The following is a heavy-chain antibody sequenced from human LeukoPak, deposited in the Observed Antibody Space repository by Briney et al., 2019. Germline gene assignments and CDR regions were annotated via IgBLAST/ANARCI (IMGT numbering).Heavy chain of an antibody. CDR1: GDVLARYV. CDR3: ARPAEYCSGGSCYSTLSFDY. Sequence: GAQRKFSGRGSGDVLARYVDGGGRQIPGKSLEWMGIIYPGDSDTRYSPSFQGQVTISADKSISTAYLQWSSLKASDTAMYYCARPAEYCSGGSCYSTLSFDYWGQGTLVTVSS. V-gene: IGHV5-51*01. D-gene: IGHD2-15*01. J-gene: IGHJ4*02. CDR2: IYPGDSDT.